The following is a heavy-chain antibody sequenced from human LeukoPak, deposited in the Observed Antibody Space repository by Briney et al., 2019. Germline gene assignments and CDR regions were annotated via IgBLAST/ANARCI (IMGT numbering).Heavy chain of an antibody. D-gene: IGHD1-1*01. CDR1: GYTFTGYY. Sequence: ASVKVSCKASGYTFTGYYMHWVRQAPGQGLEWMGWINPNSGGTNYAQKFQGRVTMTRDTSISTAYMELSRLRSDDTAVYYCARDPGSSQLERLFSWWFDPWGQGTLVTVSS. V-gene: IGHV1-2*02. CDR2: INPNSGGT. J-gene: IGHJ5*02. CDR3: ARDPGSSQLERLFSWWFDP.